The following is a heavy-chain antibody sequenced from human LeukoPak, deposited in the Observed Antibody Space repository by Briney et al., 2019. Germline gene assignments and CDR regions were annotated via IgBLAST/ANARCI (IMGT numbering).Heavy chain of an antibody. V-gene: IGHV3-11*04. Sequence: PGGSLRLSCAASGFTFSDNYMSWIRQAPGKGLELISYISIGGTTTKYADSVEGRFTISRDNARNFLYLQMSSLRAEDTAVYFCEREPRLLDRWGQGTLVTVSS. CDR2: ISIGGTTT. CDR1: GFTFSDNY. CDR3: EREPRLLDR. D-gene: IGHD6-25*01. J-gene: IGHJ5*02.